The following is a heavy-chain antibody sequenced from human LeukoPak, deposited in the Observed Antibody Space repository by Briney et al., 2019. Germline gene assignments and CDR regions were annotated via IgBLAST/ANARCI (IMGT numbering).Heavy chain of an antibody. V-gene: IGHV4-34*01. CDR3: ARAGWAIVATSFDY. CDR2: INHSGST. CDR1: GGSFSGYY. D-gene: IGHD5-12*01. Sequence: ETLSLTCAVYGGSFSGYYWSWIRQPPGKGLEWIGEINHSGSTNYNPSLRSRVTISVDTSKNQFSLKLSSVTAADTAVYYCARAGWAIVATSFDYWGQGTLVTVSS. J-gene: IGHJ4*02.